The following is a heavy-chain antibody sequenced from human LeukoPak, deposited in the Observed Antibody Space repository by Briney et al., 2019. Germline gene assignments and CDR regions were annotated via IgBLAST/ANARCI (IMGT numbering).Heavy chain of an antibody. D-gene: IGHD5-18*01. Sequence: SVKVSCKASGGTFSSYAISWVRQAPGQGLEWMGGIIPIFGTANYAQKFQGRVTITADESTSTAYMELSSLRSEDAAVYYCARDRDWAGYSYGFYYWGQGTLVTVSS. V-gene: IGHV1-69*13. J-gene: IGHJ4*02. CDR3: ARDRDWAGYSYGFYY. CDR1: GGTFSSYA. CDR2: IIPIFGTA.